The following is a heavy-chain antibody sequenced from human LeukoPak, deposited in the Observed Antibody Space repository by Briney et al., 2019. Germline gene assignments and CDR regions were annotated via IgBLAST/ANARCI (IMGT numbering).Heavy chain of an antibody. V-gene: IGHV1-2*06. CDR3: ARDLSSTSNWELDY. D-gene: IGHD7-27*01. Sequence: ASVKVSCKGSGYTFIHYFIHWVRPAPGQGLEWMGRINSNSGVTEYTQKFQGRVTMTSDTSITTVYMELSSLTSDDTAVYYCARDLSSTSNWELDYWGQGTLVTVSS. CDR2: INSNSGVT. CDR1: GYTFIHYF. J-gene: IGHJ4*02.